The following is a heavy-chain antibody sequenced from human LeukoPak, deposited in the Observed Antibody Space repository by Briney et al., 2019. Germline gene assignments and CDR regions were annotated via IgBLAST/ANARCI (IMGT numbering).Heavy chain of an antibody. Sequence: GRSLRLSCAASGFTFSSYAMHWVRQAPGKGLEWVAVISYDGSNKYYADSVKGRFTISRDNSKNTLYLQMNSLRAEDTAVYYCARETQYYFDSWGQGTLVTVSS. J-gene: IGHJ4*02. CDR1: GFTFSSYA. CDR3: ARETQYYFDS. V-gene: IGHV3-30-3*01. CDR2: ISYDGSNK.